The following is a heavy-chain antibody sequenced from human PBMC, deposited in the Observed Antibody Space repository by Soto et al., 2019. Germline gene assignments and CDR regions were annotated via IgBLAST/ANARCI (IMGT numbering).Heavy chain of an antibody. CDR3: ARIGIAVAGTGVGDYYYYGMDV. CDR1: GFTFSSYS. CDR2: ISGSSGYI. J-gene: IGHJ6*02. V-gene: IGHV3-21*01. Sequence: GGSLRLSCAASGFTFSSYSMNWVRQAPGKELEWVSSISGSSGYIYYAESLKGRFTISRDNAKNSLYLQMNSLRAEDTAMYYCARIGIAVAGTGVGDYYYYGMDVWGQGTTVTVSS. D-gene: IGHD6-19*01.